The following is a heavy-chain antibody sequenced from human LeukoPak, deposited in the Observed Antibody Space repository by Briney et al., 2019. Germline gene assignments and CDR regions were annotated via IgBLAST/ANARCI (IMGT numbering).Heavy chain of an antibody. J-gene: IGHJ4*02. CDR3: ARDGGPVNYNFWGGYYQYGY. CDR2: ISYHGGNK. CDR1: GFNSSSYS. Sequence: PGGSLRPSFAASGFNSSSYSTHGVRQAPGKGLEWVAVISYHGGNKYYADSVMGRFTISRDSSKNSFSLLMHKLTTEDTAVYYCARDGGPVNYNFWGGYYQYGYWGQGTLVIAVSS. D-gene: IGHD3-3*01. V-gene: IGHV3-30*04.